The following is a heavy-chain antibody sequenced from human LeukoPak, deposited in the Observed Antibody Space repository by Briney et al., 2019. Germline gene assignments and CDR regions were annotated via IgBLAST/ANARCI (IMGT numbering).Heavy chain of an antibody. CDR2: IYYSGST. CDR1: VGSISSYY. CDR3: ARGSYDDASGYRFDY. V-gene: IGHV4-59*12. Sequence: PSETLSLTRTVSVGSISSYYWSWIPQPPGRGREWIGYIYYSGSTNYNPSLTSQVTLSVETSNNQFSLKLSALTASDTAVYYCARGSYDDASGYRFDYWGQGTLVTVSS. D-gene: IGHD3-22*01. J-gene: IGHJ4*02.